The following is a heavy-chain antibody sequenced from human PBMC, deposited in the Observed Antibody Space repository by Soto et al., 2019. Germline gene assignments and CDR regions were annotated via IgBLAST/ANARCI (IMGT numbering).Heavy chain of an antibody. CDR1: GDSVSSNSAA. Sequence: SQTLSLTCAISGDSVSSNSAAWNWIRQSPSRGLEWLGRTYYRSKWYNDYAVSVKSRIIINPDTSKNQFSLQLNSVTPEDTAVYYCARTYDFWGLRWFDPWGQGTLVTVSS. V-gene: IGHV6-1*01. D-gene: IGHD3-3*01. J-gene: IGHJ5*02. CDR3: ARTYDFWGLRWFDP. CDR2: TYYRSKWYN.